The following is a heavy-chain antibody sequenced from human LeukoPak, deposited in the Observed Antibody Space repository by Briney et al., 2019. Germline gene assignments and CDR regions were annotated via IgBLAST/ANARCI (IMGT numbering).Heavy chain of an antibody. Sequence: GGSLRLSCAVSGFSLSDYYMNWVRQAPGKGLEWISYVTSTGRSTNYADSVKGRFTISRDSAKNSVSLQLRSLTAEDTAVYYCARGRRGSYYTFQVWGQATLVSVSS. J-gene: IGHJ4*02. D-gene: IGHD3-16*01. V-gene: IGHV3-11*01. CDR3: ARGRRGSYYTFQV. CDR1: GFSLSDYY. CDR2: VTSTGRST.